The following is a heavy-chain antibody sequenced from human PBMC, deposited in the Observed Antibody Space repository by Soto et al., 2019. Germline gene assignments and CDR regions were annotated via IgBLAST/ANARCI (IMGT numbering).Heavy chain of an antibody. CDR1: GGSISSYY. CDR2: IYYSGST. CDR3: ARRYGKNAFDI. D-gene: IGHD5-18*01. V-gene: IGHV4-59*01. J-gene: IGHJ3*02. Sequence: QVQLQESGPGLVKPSETLSLTCTVSGGSISSYYWSWIRQPPGKGLEWIGYIYYSGSTNYNPSLKRRVTISVATSKTQCSLKLSSVTAADTAVYYCARRYGKNAFDIWGQGTMVTVSS.